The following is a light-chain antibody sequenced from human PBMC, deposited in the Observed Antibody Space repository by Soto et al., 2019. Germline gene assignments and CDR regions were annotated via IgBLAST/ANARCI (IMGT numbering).Light chain of an antibody. V-gene: IGLV2-11*01. Sequence: QSALTQPRSVSGSPGQSVSISCTGTSSDIGAYNYVSWYQQHPGKAPKLMIYDVSKRPSGVPDRFSGSKSDNTASLTFSGLQAEDEADYYCCSYAGSYTFVVFGGGTKLTVL. J-gene: IGLJ2*01. CDR3: CSYAGSYTFVV. CDR1: SSDIGAYNY. CDR2: DVS.